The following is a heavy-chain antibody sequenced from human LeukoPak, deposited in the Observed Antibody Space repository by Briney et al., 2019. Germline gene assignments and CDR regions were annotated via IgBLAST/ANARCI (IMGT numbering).Heavy chain of an antibody. CDR2: ISSSSSYI. V-gene: IGHV3-21*01. Sequence: PGGSLRLSCAASGFTFSSYWMSWVRQAPGKGLEWVSSISSSSSYIYYADSVKGRFTISRDNAKKSVYLQMNSLRAEDTAVYYCARVQWLATGYYFDYWGQGTLVSVSS. CDR1: GFTFSSYW. D-gene: IGHD6-19*01. CDR3: ARVQWLATGYYFDY. J-gene: IGHJ4*02.